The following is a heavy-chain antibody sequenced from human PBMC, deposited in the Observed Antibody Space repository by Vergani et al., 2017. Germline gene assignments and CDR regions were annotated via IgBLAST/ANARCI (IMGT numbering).Heavy chain of an antibody. D-gene: IGHD3-3*01. CDR2: IYYSGST. Sequence: QLQLQESGPGLVKPSETLSLTCTVSGGSISSYYWSWIRQPPGKGLEWIGYIYYSGSTNYNPSLKSRVTISVDTSKNQFSLKLSSVTAADTAVYYCARFTILYGMDVWGQGTTVTVSS. V-gene: IGHV4-59*01. J-gene: IGHJ6*02. CDR3: ARFTILYGMDV. CDR1: GGSISSYY.